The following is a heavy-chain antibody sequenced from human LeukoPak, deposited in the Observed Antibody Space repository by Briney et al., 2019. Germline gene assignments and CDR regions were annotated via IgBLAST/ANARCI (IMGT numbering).Heavy chain of an antibody. CDR3: ARVWDVLGYCSRTSCPTNAFDI. D-gene: IGHD2-2*01. V-gene: IGHV1-2*02. CDR2: INPNSGDT. CDR1: GYTFTDYY. Sequence: ASVKVSCKASGYTFTDYYIHWVRQAPGQGLEWMGWINPNSGDTNYAQKFQGRVSMTRDTPISTAYMELSSLRSDDTAVYYCARVWDVLGYCSRTSCPTNAFDIWGQGTMVTVSS. J-gene: IGHJ3*02.